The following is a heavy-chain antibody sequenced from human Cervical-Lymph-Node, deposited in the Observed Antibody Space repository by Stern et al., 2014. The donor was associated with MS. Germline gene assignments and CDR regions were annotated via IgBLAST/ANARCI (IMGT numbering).Heavy chain of an antibody. CDR3: AREYPQRRDGSPFDY. V-gene: IGHV4-61*01. CDR2: IYYTGST. Sequence: QVQLVESGPGLVKASETVSLTCTVSGDSVSSGRYYWSWIRQPPGKGLEWIGYIYYTGSTNYNPSLKSRVTISADTSKNQFSLKLSSVTAADTAMYYCAREYPQRRDGSPFDYWGQGTLVSVSS. CDR1: GDSVSSGRYY. D-gene: IGHD5-24*01. J-gene: IGHJ4*02.